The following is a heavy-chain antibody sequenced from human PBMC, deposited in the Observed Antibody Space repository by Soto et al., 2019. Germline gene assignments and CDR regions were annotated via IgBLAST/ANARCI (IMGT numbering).Heavy chain of an antibody. D-gene: IGHD2-8*01. J-gene: IGHJ6*02. V-gene: IGHV1-2*04. CDR1: GYSFTDYH. CDR3: ARGHSTDCSNGVCSFFYNHEMDV. Sequence: VKVSCKASGYSFTDYHIHWVRRAPGQGLEWLGRINPKSGGTSTAQKFQGWVTMTRDRSISTVYMELTRLRSDDTAVYFCARGHSTDCSNGVCSFFYNHEMDVWGQGTTVTVSS. CDR2: INPKSGGT.